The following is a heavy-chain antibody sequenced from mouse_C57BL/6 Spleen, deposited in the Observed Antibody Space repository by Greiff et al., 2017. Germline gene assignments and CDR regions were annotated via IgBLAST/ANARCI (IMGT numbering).Heavy chain of an antibody. Sequence: EVKLVESGGGLVKPGGSLKLSCAASGFTFSDYGMHWVRQAPEKGLEWVAYISSGSSTIYYADTVKGRFTISRDNAKNTLFLEMTSLRSEDTAMYYGARLPGTGYAMDYWGQGTSVTVSS. CDR1: GFTFSDYG. CDR2: ISSGSSTI. CDR3: ARLPGTGYAMDY. D-gene: IGHD4-1*01. V-gene: IGHV5-17*01. J-gene: IGHJ4*01.